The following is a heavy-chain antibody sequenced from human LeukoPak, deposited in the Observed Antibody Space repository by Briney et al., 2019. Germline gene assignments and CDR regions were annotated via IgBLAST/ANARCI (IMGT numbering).Heavy chain of an antibody. J-gene: IGHJ4*02. V-gene: IGHV1-8*01. D-gene: IGHD1-26*01. CDR2: MNPSSGNT. CDR3: ARVPSSGSYYGY. Sequence: GASVKVSCKASGYTFTSCDINWVRQATGQGLEWMGWMNPSSGNTGYAQKLQGRVTMTTDTSTSTAYMELRSLRSDDTAVYYCARVPSSGSYYGYWGQGTLVTVSS. CDR1: GYTFTSCD.